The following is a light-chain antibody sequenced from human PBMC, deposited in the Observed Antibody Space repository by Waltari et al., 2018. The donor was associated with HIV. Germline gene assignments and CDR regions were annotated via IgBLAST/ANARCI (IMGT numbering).Light chain of an antibody. CDR2: EVS. J-gene: IGLJ2*01. CDR1: RSDVGGYNN. Sequence: QSALTQPASVSGSPGQSITISCTGTRSDVGGYNNVSWYQQHQCKAPKLMIYEVSNRPSGVSNRFSGSKSGNTASLTISGLQAEDEADYYCSSYTSSSTVVFGGGNKLTVL. V-gene: IGLV2-14*01. CDR3: SSYTSSSTVV.